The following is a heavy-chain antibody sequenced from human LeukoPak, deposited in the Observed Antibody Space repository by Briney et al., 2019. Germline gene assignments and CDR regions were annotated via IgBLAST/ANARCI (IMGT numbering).Heavy chain of an antibody. CDR1: GFTLSSYA. D-gene: IGHD3-22*01. V-gene: IGHV3-23*01. CDR2: ITSSGGST. Sequence: PGGSLRLSCASSGFTLSSYAMSWVRQAPGKGLEWVSAITSSGGSTYYVDSVKGRFTISRDNAKNALYLQVNSLRAEDTAVYYRPNRYYYDNSGLWDSWGQGTLVTVSS. CDR3: PNRYYYDNSGLWDS. J-gene: IGHJ4*02.